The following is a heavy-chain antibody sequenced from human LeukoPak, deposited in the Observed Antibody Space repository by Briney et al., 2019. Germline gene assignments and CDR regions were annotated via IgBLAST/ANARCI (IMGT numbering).Heavy chain of an antibody. CDR3: ARQLYYYDSSGYYYAFDI. J-gene: IGHJ3*02. CDR2: IIPIFGTA. Sequence: ASVKVSCKASGGTFSSYAISWVRQAPGQGLEWMGGIIPIFGTANYAQKFQGRVTITADKSTSTAYMELSSLRSENTAVYYCARQLYYYDSSGYYYAFDIWGQGTMVTVSS. V-gene: IGHV1-69*06. CDR1: GGTFSSYA. D-gene: IGHD3-22*01.